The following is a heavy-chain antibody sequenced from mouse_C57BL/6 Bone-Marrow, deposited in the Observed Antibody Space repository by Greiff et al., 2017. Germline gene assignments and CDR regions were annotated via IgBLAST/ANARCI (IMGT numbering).Heavy chain of an antibody. V-gene: IGHV1-64*01. Sequence: VQLQQSGAELVKPGASVKLSCKASGYTFTSYWMHWVKQRPGQGLEWIGMIHPNSGSTNYNEKFKSKATLTVDKSSSTAYMQLSSLTSEDSAVYYCARSTDYYGSSYGDYWGQGTTLTVSS. J-gene: IGHJ2*01. CDR3: ARSTDYYGSSYGDY. CDR2: IHPNSGST. CDR1: GYTFTSYW. D-gene: IGHD1-1*01.